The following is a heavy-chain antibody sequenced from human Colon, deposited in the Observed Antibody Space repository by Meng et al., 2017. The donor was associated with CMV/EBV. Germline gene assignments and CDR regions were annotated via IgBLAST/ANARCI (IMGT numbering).Heavy chain of an antibody. CDR3: ARAGDDYFDF. Sequence: ASVKVSCKASGYTFTGYKIHWVRQAPGQGLEWMGWINPNMGGTTYAQKFQGRVTVTRDTSISTAYMELNRLTSDDTAVYYCARAGDDYFDFWGQGTLVTVSS. V-gene: IGHV1-2*02. CDR2: INPNMGGT. D-gene: IGHD5-24*01. CDR1: GYTFTGYK. J-gene: IGHJ4*02.